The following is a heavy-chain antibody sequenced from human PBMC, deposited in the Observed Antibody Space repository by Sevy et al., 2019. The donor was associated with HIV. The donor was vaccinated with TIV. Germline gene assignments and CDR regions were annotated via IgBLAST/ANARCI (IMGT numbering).Heavy chain of an antibody. V-gene: IGHV3-30*18. D-gene: IGHD1-26*01. J-gene: IGHJ6*02. CDR2: ISHDGINE. CDR3: ANAYRWSYSHSYLYALDV. CDR1: GFSFSYYG. Sequence: GGSLRLSCIGSGFSFSYYGIDWVRQFPGKGLDWVALISHDGINEYYADSVKGRFTISRDNSKNTVYLEMNSLRNEDTAIYFCANAYRWSYSHSYLYALDVWGQGTTVTVSS.